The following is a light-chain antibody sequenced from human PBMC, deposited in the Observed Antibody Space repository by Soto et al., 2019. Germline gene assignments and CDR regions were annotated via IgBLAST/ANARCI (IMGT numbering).Light chain of an antibody. CDR1: QSVSSTF. CDR3: QQYSPSPSYT. Sequence: EIVLTQSPGTLSLSPGGRATLSCRASQSVSSTFFAWYQQKPGLPPRLLIYSTSSRASGVPDRFSGSGSGTDFTLTISRVEPEDSAVYYCQQYSPSPSYTFGQGTKLAIK. CDR2: STS. J-gene: IGKJ2*01. V-gene: IGKV3-20*01.